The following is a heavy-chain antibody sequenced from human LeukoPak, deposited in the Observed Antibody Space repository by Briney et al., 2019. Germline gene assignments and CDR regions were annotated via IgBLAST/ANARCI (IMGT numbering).Heavy chain of an antibody. CDR3: ARDIAAAGTSSYYFDH. CDR2: ISSSSSYI. D-gene: IGHD6-13*01. J-gene: IGHJ4*02. Sequence: GGSLRLSCVASGFTFSSYSMNWVRQAPGKGLEWVSSISSSSSYIYYADSVKGRFTISRDNAKNSLYLQMNSLRAEDTAVYYCARDIAAAGTSSYYFDHWGQGTLVTVSS. CDR1: GFTFSSYS. V-gene: IGHV3-21*01.